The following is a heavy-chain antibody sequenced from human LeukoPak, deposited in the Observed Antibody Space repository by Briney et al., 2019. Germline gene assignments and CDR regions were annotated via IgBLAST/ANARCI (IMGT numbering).Heavy chain of an antibody. CDR1: GDTFSSFA. D-gene: IGHD1-26*01. CDR2: IIPLFGTA. Sequence: ASVKVSCKASGDTFSSFAVSWVRQAPGQGLEWMGRIIPLFGTADYAQRYQGRVTISADNSLNTAYLELSSLTSEDTAVYYCARDLEYSGSFDYWGQGTLVTVSS. V-gene: IGHV1-69*06. CDR3: ARDLEYSGSFDY. J-gene: IGHJ4*02.